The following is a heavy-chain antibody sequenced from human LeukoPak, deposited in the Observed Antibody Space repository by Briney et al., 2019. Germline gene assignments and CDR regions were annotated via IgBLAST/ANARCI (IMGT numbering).Heavy chain of an antibody. D-gene: IGHD3-10*01. J-gene: IGHJ3*01. CDR1: GFTVSSNY. CDR3: ARGRAIDV. Sequence: GGSLRLSCAASGFTVSSNYMSWVRQAPGKGLEWVSVTYTGGNSYYAGSVQGRFIITRDISKNTLYLQMNNLRAEDSALYYCARGRAIDVWGQGTMVTVSS. CDR2: TYTGGNS. V-gene: IGHV3-53*01.